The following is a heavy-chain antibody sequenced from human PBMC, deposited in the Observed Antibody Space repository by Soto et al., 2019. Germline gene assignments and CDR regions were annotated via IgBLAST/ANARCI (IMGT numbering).Heavy chain of an antibody. CDR2: IYYSGST. V-gene: IGHV4-31*03. CDR1: GGSISSGGYY. D-gene: IGHD3-22*01. J-gene: IGHJ6*02. CDR3: ARGFYYYDSSGYYPGGMDV. Sequence: SETLSLTCTVSGGSISSGGYYWSWIRQHPGKGLEWIGYIYYSGSTYYNPSLKSRVTISVDTSKNQFSLKLSSVTAADTAVYYCARGFYYYDSSGYYPGGMDVWGQGTTVIVSS.